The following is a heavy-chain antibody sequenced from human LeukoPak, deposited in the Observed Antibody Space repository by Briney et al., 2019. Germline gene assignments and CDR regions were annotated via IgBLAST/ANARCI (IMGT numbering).Heavy chain of an antibody. Sequence: GGSLRLSCAASGFTFSSSGMHWVRQAPGTGLEWVAFISHEGTEKYFADSVKGRFTISRDNSKNTLYLQMNSLRDEDTAVFYCATDRGWYFDNWGQGTLVTVAS. CDR3: ATDRGWYFDN. V-gene: IGHV3-30*03. CDR1: GFTFSSSG. J-gene: IGHJ4*02. CDR2: ISHEGTEK. D-gene: IGHD6-19*01.